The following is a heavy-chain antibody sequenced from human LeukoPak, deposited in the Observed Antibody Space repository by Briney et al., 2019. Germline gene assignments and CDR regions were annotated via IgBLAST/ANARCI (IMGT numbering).Heavy chain of an antibody. D-gene: IGHD6-19*01. CDR3: AKGPGSGWYYYYYYMDV. Sequence: HPGGSLRLSCAASGFTFSSYAMSWVRQAPGKGLEWVSAISGSGGSTYYADSVKGRFTISRDNSKNTLYLQMNSLRAEDTAVYYCAKGPGSGWYYYYYYMDVWGKGTTVTVSS. V-gene: IGHV3-23*01. J-gene: IGHJ6*03. CDR2: ISGSGGST. CDR1: GFTFSSYA.